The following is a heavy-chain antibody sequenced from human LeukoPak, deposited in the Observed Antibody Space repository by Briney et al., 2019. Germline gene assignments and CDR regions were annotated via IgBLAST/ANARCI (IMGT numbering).Heavy chain of an antibody. V-gene: IGHV3-30*18. CDR2: ISYDGSNK. CDR1: GITLSSYW. CDR3: AKDDYSNYGYFDY. Sequence: GGSLRLSCAGSGITLSSYWMSWIRQAPGKGLEWVAVISYDGSNKYYADSVKGRFTISRDNSKNTLYLQMNSLRAEDTAVYYCAKDDYSNYGYFDYWGQGTLVTVSS. J-gene: IGHJ4*02. D-gene: IGHD4-11*01.